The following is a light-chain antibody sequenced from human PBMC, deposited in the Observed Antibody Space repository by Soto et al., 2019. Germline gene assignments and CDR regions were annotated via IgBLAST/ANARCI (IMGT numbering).Light chain of an antibody. Sequence: EIVLTQSPGTLSLSPGERATLSCRASQSVSSNYLGWYQQKPGQAPRLLIYGASSRATGIPDRFSGSGSGTDFPLPITRLETEDFEVYYCQQYGSSPPLTFGGGTKVEIK. CDR1: QSVSSNY. J-gene: IGKJ4*01. CDR3: QQYGSSPPLT. CDR2: GAS. V-gene: IGKV3-20*01.